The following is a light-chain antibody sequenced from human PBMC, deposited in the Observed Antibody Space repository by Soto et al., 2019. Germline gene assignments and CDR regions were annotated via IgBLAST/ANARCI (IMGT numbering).Light chain of an antibody. Sequence: QSALTQPSSVSGSPGRSITISCTRTNSDVVGYNYVSWYQQQPGKAPKLMIYDVTNRPSGVSNRFSGSKSGNTASLTISGLQAEDEADYYCCSYTTSNTRQIVFGTGTKVTVL. CDR2: DVT. V-gene: IGLV2-14*01. CDR1: NSDVVGYNY. CDR3: CSYTTSNTRQIV. J-gene: IGLJ1*01.